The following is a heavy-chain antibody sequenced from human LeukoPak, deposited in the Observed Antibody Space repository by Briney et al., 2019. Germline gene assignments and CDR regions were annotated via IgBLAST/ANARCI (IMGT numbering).Heavy chain of an antibody. CDR3: AKLDCISDTCYNY. V-gene: IGHV4-59*08. J-gene: IGHJ4*02. CDR1: GDSISSDY. D-gene: IGHD2-21*01. CDR2: INYSGSS. Sequence: SETLSLTCIVSGDSISSDYWSWIRQSPGKGLEWIGYINYSGSSECNPSLKSRVTISVDRSKNQVSLKVRSVTAADTAVYYCAKLDCISDTCYNYWALGALVTVSS.